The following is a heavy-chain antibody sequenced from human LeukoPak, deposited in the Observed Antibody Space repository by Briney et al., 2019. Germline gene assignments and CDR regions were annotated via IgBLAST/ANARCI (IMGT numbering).Heavy chain of an antibody. CDR3: ARVRGNDYGDYTYTLDAFDI. J-gene: IGHJ3*02. D-gene: IGHD4-17*01. Sequence: GGSLRLSCAASGFTFSTYNMNWIRQAPGKGLEWVSYISSSSSYTNYADSVKGRFTISRDNAKNSLYLQMNSLRAEGTAVYYCARVRGNDYGDYTYTLDAFDIWGRGTMVTVSS. V-gene: IGHV3-11*05. CDR1: GFTFSTYN. CDR2: ISSSSSYT.